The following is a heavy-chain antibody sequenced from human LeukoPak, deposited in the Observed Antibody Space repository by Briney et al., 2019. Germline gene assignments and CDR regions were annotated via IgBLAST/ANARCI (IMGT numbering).Heavy chain of an antibody. CDR3: AGSKWELVFYAFDM. Sequence: PSETLSLTCTVSGGSISSYYWSWIRQPAGKGLEWIGRIYTSGSTNYNPSLKSRVTISLDTSKNQFSLKLSSVTAADTAVYYCAGSKWELVFYAFDMWGQGTMVTVSS. CDR2: IYTSGST. J-gene: IGHJ3*02. V-gene: IGHV4-4*07. D-gene: IGHD1-26*01. CDR1: GGSISSYY.